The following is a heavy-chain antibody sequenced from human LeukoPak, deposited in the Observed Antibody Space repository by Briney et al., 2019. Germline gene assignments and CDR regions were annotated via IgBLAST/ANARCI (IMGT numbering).Heavy chain of an antibody. Sequence: PSETLSLTCTVAGGSISNSYWSWIRQPPGKGLEWIVYVYSSGSTNYNPSLKSRVTMSGDTSKNQFSLKLSSVTAADTAVYYCARLAARRGYSYYGMDVWGQGTTVTVSS. CDR1: GGSISNSY. J-gene: IGHJ6*02. V-gene: IGHV4-59*01. CDR2: VYSSGST. D-gene: IGHD3-10*01. CDR3: ARLAARRGYSYYGMDV.